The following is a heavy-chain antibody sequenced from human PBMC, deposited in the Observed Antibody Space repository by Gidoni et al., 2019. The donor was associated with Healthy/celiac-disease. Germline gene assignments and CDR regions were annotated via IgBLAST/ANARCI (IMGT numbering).Heavy chain of an antibody. CDR3: ARVASGKSSTFDY. D-gene: IGHD3-10*01. J-gene: IGHJ4*02. Sequence: QLQLQESGPGLVKPSETLSLTCTVSGGSISSSSYYWGWIRQPPGKGLEWIGSIYYSGSTYYNPSLKSRVTISVDTSKNQFSLKLSSVTAADTAVYYCARVASGKSSTFDYWGQGTLVTVSS. CDR2: IYYSGST. CDR1: GGSISSSSYY. V-gene: IGHV4-39*07.